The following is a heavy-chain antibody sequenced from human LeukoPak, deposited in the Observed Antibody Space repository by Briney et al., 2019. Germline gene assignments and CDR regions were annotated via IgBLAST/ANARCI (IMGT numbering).Heavy chain of an antibody. CDR3: ARHPQWASTGSFDY. CDR1: GDSISSYY. Sequence: PSETLSLTCTVSGDSISSYYGSWIRQPAGKGLEWIGRIYSSGSTNYNPSLKSRVTMSVDTSKNQFSLKLSSVTAADTAVYYCARHPQWASTGSFDYWGQGTLVTVSS. D-gene: IGHD1-1*01. V-gene: IGHV4-4*07. J-gene: IGHJ4*02. CDR2: IYSSGST.